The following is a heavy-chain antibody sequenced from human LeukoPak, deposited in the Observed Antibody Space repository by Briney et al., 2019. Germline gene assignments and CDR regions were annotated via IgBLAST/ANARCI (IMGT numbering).Heavy chain of an antibody. CDR1: GYTFTGYY. CDR2: INPNSGGT. J-gene: IGHJ4*02. V-gene: IGHV1-2*02. D-gene: IGHD6-13*01. Sequence: ASVKVSCKASGYTFTGYYMHWVRQAPGQGLEWMGWINPNSGGTNYAQKFQDRVTMTRDTSISTAYMELSRLRSDDTAVYYCATTGGYSSSWHYFDYWGQGTLVTVPS. CDR3: ATTGGYSSSWHYFDY.